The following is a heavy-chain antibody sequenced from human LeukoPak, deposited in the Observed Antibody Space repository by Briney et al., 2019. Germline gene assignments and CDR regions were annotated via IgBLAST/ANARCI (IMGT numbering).Heavy chain of an antibody. J-gene: IGHJ4*02. V-gene: IGHV4-34*08. CDR2: INHSGST. CDR3: AGLLGVTN. D-gene: IGHD3-10*01. Sequence: PGGSLRLSCVASGFTFTSSAMSWIRQPPGKGLEWIGEINHSGSTNYNPSLKSRVTISVDTSKNQFSLKLSSVTAADTAVYFCAGLLGVTNWGRGTLVTVSS. CDR1: GFTFTSSA.